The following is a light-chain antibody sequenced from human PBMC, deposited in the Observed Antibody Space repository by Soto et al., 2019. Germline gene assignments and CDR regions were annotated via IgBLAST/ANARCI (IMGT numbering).Light chain of an antibody. J-gene: IGKJ1*01. V-gene: IGKV1-39*01. CDR2: DAS. CDR1: QSIRSY. CDR3: QQSYSSPPT. Sequence: DIQLTQSPSSLSASVGGKVTITCRASQSIRSYLNWVQQKPGKAPELLIHDASSLQSGVPSRFSGSGSGTDFTLTISSLQPEDFAVYYCQQSYSSPPTFGQGTKVDIK.